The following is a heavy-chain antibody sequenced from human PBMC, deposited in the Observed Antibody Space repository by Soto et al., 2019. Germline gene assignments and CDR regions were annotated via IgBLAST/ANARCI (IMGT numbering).Heavy chain of an antibody. Sequence: EVQLVESGGGLVKPGGSLRLSCAASGFTFSSYSMNWVRQAPGKGLEWVSSISSSSSYIYYADSVKGRFTISRDNAKNSLYLQMNSLRAEETAVYYCARDMRYSSRNDYWGQGTLVTVSS. CDR2: ISSSSSYI. D-gene: IGHD6-13*01. J-gene: IGHJ4*02. CDR1: GFTFSSYS. V-gene: IGHV3-21*01. CDR3: ARDMRYSSRNDY.